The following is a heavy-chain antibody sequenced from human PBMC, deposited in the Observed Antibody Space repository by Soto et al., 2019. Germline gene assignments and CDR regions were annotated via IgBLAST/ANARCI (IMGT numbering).Heavy chain of an antibody. CDR1: GFTFSSYS. Sequence: GGSLRLSCAASGFTFSSYSMNWVRQAPGKGLEWVSSISSSSSYIYYADSVKGRFTISRDNAKNSLYLQMNSLRAEDTAVYYCARDSTRYYDILTGYGSPSYYYYYYGMDVWGQGTTITVSS. V-gene: IGHV3-21*01. J-gene: IGHJ6*02. CDR2: ISSSSSYI. D-gene: IGHD3-9*01. CDR3: ARDSTRYYDILTGYGSPSYYYYYYGMDV.